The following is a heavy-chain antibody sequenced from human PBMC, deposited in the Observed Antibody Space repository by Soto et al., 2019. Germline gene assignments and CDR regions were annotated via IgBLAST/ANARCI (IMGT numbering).Heavy chain of an antibody. V-gene: IGHV3-23*01. Sequence: GGSLRLSCAACGFTFSSYAMSWVRQAPGKGLEWVSAISGSGGSTYYADSVKGRFTISRDNSKNTLYLQMNSLRAEDTAVYYCAKRGLRGYFFRAFDYWGQGALLTVSS. CDR2: ISGSGGST. CDR1: GFTFSSYA. CDR3: AKRGLRGYFFRAFDY. D-gene: IGHD3-22*01. J-gene: IGHJ4*02.